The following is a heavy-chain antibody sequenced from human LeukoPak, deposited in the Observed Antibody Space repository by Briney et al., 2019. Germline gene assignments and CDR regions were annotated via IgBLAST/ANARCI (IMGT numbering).Heavy chain of an antibody. V-gene: IGHV4-61*02. D-gene: IGHD1-26*01. CDR3: ARDPAGRGFSDC. CDR1: GGSISSGSYY. J-gene: IGHJ4*02. CDR2: IYTSGST. Sequence: PSQTLSLTCTVSGGSISSGSYYWSWIRQPAGKGLEWIGRIYTSGSTNYNPSLKSRVTMSVDTSKNQFTLKLSSVTAADTAVYYCARDPAGRGFSDCWGQGTLVTVSS.